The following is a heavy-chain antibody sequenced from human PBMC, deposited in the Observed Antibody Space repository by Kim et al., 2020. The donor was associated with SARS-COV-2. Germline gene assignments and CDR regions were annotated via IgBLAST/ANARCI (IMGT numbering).Heavy chain of an antibody. J-gene: IGHJ6*03. Sequence: EWVSLITGDGGITYYAESVKGRFTISRDNSKNSLYLQMNSLRTEDTALYYCAKDGWLFDYYYYYYMDVWGDGTTVTVSS. V-gene: IGHV3-43*02. CDR3: AKDGWLFDYYYYYYMDV. CDR2: ITGDGGIT. D-gene: IGHD3-22*01.